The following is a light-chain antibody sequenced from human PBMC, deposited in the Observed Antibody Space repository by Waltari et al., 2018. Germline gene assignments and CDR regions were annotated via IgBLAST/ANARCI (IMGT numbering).Light chain of an antibody. CDR3: HVWHPHVDPGV. CDR1: NIGTYS. CDR2: YDR. J-gene: IGLJ1*01. V-gene: IGLV3-21*04. Sequence: SYVVTQPPSVSVAPGETATITCGGDNIGTYSVHWYQQKAGQAPVLVIFYDRDRPSGIPDLFAGSNSGNTATLTISRVEAEDEARYYCHVWHPHVDPGVFGTGTEVTVL.